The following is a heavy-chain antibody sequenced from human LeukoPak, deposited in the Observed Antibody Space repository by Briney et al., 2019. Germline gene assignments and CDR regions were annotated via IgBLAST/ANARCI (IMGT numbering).Heavy chain of an antibody. D-gene: IGHD3-10*01. Sequence: ASVKVSCKASGYTFTSYGISWVRQAPGQGLEWMGWISAYNGNTNYAQKLQGRVTMTRDTSTSTVYMELSSLRSEDTAVYYCARGLPQYYGSGRRYYYYYMDVWGKGTTVTISS. CDR3: ARGLPQYYGSGRRYYYYYMDV. J-gene: IGHJ6*03. V-gene: IGHV1-18*01. CDR1: GYTFTSYG. CDR2: ISAYNGNT.